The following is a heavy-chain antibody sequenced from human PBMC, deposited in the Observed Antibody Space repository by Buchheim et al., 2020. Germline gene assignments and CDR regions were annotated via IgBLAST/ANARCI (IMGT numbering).Heavy chain of an antibody. CDR3: AKGGATADLDY. J-gene: IGHJ4*02. CDR1: GFTFSNYG. V-gene: IGHV3-30*18. Sequence: QVQLVESGGGVVQPGRSLRLSCAASGFTFSNYGMHWVRQAPGKGLEWVAITSYDGTNKYYADSVKGRFTISRDNSKNMLYLQMNNLRTEDTAGYYCAKGGATADLDYWGQGIL. D-gene: IGHD6-13*01. CDR2: TSYDGTNK.